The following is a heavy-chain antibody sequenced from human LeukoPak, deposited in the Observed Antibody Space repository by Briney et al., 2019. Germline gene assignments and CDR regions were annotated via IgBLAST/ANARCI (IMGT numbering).Heavy chain of an antibody. D-gene: IGHD4-17*01. J-gene: IGHJ4*02. CDR3: ARDWGRTVTYRPPL. CDR1: GFTFSSYS. V-gene: IGHV3-21*01. CDR2: ISSSSSYI. Sequence: GGALRLSCAASGFTFSSYSMNWVRQAPGEGLEWVSSISSSSSYIYYADSVKGRFTISRDDAKNSLYLQMNSLRAEDTAVYYCARDWGRTVTYRPPLWGQGTLVTVSS.